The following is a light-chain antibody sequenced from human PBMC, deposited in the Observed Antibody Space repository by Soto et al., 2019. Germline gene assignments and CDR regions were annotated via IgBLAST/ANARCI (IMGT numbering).Light chain of an antibody. CDR3: QQYNNWPLT. Sequence: EIVLTQSPATLSLSPGERAALSCRASQSVRSDFLGWYQQKPGQAPRLLIYGTSTRATGIPAGFSGGGSGTEFTLTISSLQSEDFAVYYCQQYNNWPLTFGGGTKVDIK. CDR1: QSVRSD. J-gene: IGKJ4*01. CDR2: GTS. V-gene: IGKV3-15*01.